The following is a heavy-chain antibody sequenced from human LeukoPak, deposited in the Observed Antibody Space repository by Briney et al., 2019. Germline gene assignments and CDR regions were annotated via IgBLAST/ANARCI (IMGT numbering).Heavy chain of an antibody. V-gene: IGHV1-18*01. CDR1: GYTFTSYG. CDR2: ISAYNGNT. J-gene: IGHJ3*02. CDR3: ARDSRVTMIVVAHHAFDI. D-gene: IGHD3-22*01. Sequence: GASVKVSCKASGYTFTSYGISWVRQAPGQGLEWMGWISAYNGNTNYAQKLQGRVTMTTDTSTSTAYMELRSLRSDDTAVYYCARDSRVTMIVVAHHAFDIWGQGTMVTVSS.